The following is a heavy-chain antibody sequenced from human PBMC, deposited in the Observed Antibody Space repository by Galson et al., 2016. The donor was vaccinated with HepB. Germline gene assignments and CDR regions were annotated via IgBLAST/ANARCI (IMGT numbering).Heavy chain of an antibody. CDR3: ARGNLVLSIGY. CDR2: IHSGGAT. J-gene: IGHJ4*02. D-gene: IGHD1-26*01. V-gene: IGHV3-53*01. Sequence: SLRLSCAASGFTVRSNYMHWVRQAPGKGLEWVSVIHSGGATYYAGSVVGRFSISRDNSKNTMDLHMSRLRAADTAIYYCARGNLVLSIGYWGRGILVTVSS. CDR1: GFTVRSNY.